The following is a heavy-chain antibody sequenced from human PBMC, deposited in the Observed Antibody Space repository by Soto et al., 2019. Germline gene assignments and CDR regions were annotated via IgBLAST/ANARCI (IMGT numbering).Heavy chain of an antibody. Sequence: QVHLVQSGAEVKKPGASVKVSCKGSGYAFTTYGITWVRQAPGQGLEWMRWISAHNGNTNYAQKLQGRVTVTRDTSTSTAYMELRSLRSDDTAAYYCARGRYGDYWGQGALVTVSS. J-gene: IGHJ4*02. V-gene: IGHV1-18*01. D-gene: IGHD1-1*01. CDR2: ISAHNGNT. CDR3: ARGRYGDY. CDR1: GYAFTTYG.